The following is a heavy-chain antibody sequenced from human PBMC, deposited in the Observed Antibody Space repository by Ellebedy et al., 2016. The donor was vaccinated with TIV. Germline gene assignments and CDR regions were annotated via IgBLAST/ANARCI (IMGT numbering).Heavy chain of an antibody. V-gene: IGHV3-23*01. D-gene: IGHD2-15*01. CDR3: AKSALGDCSGGSCYQDDY. J-gene: IGHJ4*02. Sequence: GESLKISCAASGFTFSSYAMSWVRQAPGKGLEWVSGISGSGGNTYYADSVKGRFTISRDSSKNTLYLQMNSLRAEDTAVYYCAKSALGDCSGGSCYQDDYWGQGTLVIVSS. CDR1: GFTFSSYA. CDR2: ISGSGGNT.